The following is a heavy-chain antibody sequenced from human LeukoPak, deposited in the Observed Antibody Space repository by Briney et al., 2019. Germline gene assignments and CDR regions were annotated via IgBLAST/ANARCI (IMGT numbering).Heavy chain of an antibody. V-gene: IGHV3-7*01. D-gene: IGHD5-18*01. CDR2: IKKDGSEK. CDR1: GFTFSSYW. Sequence: GGSLRLSCAASGFTFSSYWMSWVRQAPGKGLEWVANIKKDGSEKYYLDSVRGRCTISRDNAKTSLYLQMNSLRAEDTAVYYCARHLSGVTGYTYGRGIDYWGQGTLVTVSS. CDR3: ARHLSGVTGYTYGRGIDY. J-gene: IGHJ4*02.